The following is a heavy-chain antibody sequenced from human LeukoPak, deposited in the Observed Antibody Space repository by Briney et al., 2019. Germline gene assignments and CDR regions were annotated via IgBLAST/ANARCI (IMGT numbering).Heavy chain of an antibody. D-gene: IGHD5-18*01. CDR1: GFTFSSYG. Sequence: GRSLRLSCAASGFTFSSYGMHWVHQAPGKGLEWVAVIWYDGSNKYYADSVKGRFTISRDNSKNTLYLQMNSLRAEDTAVYYCARETAMEVSEFDYWGQGTLVTVSS. CDR3: ARETAMEVSEFDY. CDR2: IWYDGSNK. J-gene: IGHJ4*02. V-gene: IGHV3-33*01.